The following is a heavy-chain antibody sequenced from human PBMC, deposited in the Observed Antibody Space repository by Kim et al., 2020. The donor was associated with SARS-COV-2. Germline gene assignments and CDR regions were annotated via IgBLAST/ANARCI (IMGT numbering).Heavy chain of an antibody. V-gene: IGHV1-69*02. Sequence: QKFTGRVTITADKTTSTAYMELSSLRSEDTAVYYCARLRERYCSGGSCNYWGQGTLVTVSS. D-gene: IGHD2-15*01. CDR3: ARLRERYCSGGSCNY. J-gene: IGHJ4*02.